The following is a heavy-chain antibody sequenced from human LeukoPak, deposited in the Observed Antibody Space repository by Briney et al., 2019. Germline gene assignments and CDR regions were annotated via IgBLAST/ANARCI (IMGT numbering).Heavy chain of an antibody. D-gene: IGHD5-12*01. CDR2: IYPGDSDT. CDR3: ATLPTGGGYPNWFDP. V-gene: IGHV5-51*01. CDR1: GYSFTSYW. Sequence: GESLKISCKGSGYSFTSYWIGWVRQMPGKGLEWMGIIYPGDSDTRYSPSFQGQVTISADKSISTAYLQWSSLKASDTAMYYCATLPTGGGYPNWFDPWGQGTLVTVSS. J-gene: IGHJ5*02.